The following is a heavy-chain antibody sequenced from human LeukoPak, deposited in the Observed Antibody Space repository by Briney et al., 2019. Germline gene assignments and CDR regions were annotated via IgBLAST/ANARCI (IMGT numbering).Heavy chain of an antibody. J-gene: IGHJ4*02. Sequence: GGSLRLSCAASGFTLGKYWMHWVRQAPGKGLVWVSRGEGDGRSSTYADSVKGRFSISRDNAKSTLYLQMNSLRAEDTAVYYCTYSDRFNYWGQGTLVTVSS. CDR2: GEGDGRSS. CDR1: GFTLGKYW. CDR3: TYSDRFNY. V-gene: IGHV3-74*03. D-gene: IGHD4-17*01.